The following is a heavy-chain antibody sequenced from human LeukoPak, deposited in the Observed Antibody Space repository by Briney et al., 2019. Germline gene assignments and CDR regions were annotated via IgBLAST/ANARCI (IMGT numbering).Heavy chain of an antibody. CDR2: MNPNSGNT. CDR1: GYTSTSYD. D-gene: IGHD2-2*01. V-gene: IGHV1-8*01. CDR3: ARTPSNDIVVVLGQGWFDP. J-gene: IGHJ5*02. Sequence: ASVKVSCKASGYTSTSYDISWVREDIGEGPEWRGWMNPNSGNTGYAQNFQGRVTMTRNTSISTAYMELSSLRSEDTAVYYCARTPSNDIVVVLGQGWFDPWGQGTLVTVSS.